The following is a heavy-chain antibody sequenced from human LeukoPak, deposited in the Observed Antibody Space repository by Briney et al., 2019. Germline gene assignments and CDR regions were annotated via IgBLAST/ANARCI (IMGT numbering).Heavy chain of an antibody. V-gene: IGHV3-23*01. D-gene: IGHD2-15*01. CDR1: GFSFSSYA. J-gene: IGHJ4*02. CDR2: MSSSDDGR. CDR3: AKAPVTSCRGAFCYPFDY. Sequence: QPGGSLRLSCATSGFSFSSYAMSWVRQAPGKGLEWVSAMSSSDDGRYYAASVRGRFTISRDTSRSTLYLQMNRLRAEDAAVYYCAKAPVTSCRGAFCYPFDYWGQGTLVTVSS.